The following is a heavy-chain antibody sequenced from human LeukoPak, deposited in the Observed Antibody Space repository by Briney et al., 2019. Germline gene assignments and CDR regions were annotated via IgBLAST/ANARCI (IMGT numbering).Heavy chain of an antibody. CDR2: INHSGST. J-gene: IGHJ4*02. Sequence: SETLSLTCAVYGGSFSGYYWSWIRQPPGKGLEWIGEINHSGSTNYNPSLKSRVTISVDTSKNQFSLKLSSVTAADTAVYYCARAFFGVVSPFDYWGQGTLVTVSS. CDR1: GGSFSGYY. D-gene: IGHD3-3*01. V-gene: IGHV4-34*01. CDR3: ARAFFGVVSPFDY.